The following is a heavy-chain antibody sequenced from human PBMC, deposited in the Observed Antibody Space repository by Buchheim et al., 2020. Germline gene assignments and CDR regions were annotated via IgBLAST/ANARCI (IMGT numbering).Heavy chain of an antibody. CDR1: GFTFSSYG. CDR3: ARDYGYTSLVYQYYYGMDV. V-gene: IGHV3-33*01. J-gene: IGHJ6*02. Sequence: QVQLVESGGGVVQPGSSLRLSCAASGFTFSSYGMHWVRQAPGKGLEWVAVIWYDGSIQYYAGSVKGRFTISRDNSKNTLFLQMNSLRAEDTAVYYCARDYGYTSLVYQYYYGMDVWGQGTT. CDR2: IWYDGSIQ. D-gene: IGHD2-2*01.